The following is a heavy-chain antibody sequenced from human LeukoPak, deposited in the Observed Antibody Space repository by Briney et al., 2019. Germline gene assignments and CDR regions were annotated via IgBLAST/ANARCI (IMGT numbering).Heavy chain of an antibody. CDR2: ISTSGSTI. Sequence: GGSLRLSCAASGFTFNTYEMNWVRQAPAKGLEWVSYISTSGSTIYHADSVKGRFTISRDNAKNSLYLQMNSLRAEDTAVYYCARNYGMDVWGQGTTVTVSS. CDR1: GFTFNTYE. CDR3: ARNYGMDV. V-gene: IGHV3-48*03. J-gene: IGHJ6*02.